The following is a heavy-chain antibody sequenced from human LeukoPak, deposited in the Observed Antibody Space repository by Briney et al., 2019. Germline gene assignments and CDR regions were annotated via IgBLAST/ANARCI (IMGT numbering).Heavy chain of an antibody. CDR2: IRYDGSNK. CDR1: GFTFSSYG. Sequence: GGSLRLSCAASGFTFSSYGMHWVRQAPGKGLEWVAFIRYDGSNKYYADSVKGRFTISRDNSKNTLYLQMNSLRAEDTAVYYCARGANYYGSGSYAFDIWGQGTMVTVSS. CDR3: ARGANYYGSGSYAFDI. J-gene: IGHJ3*02. V-gene: IGHV3-30*02. D-gene: IGHD3-10*01.